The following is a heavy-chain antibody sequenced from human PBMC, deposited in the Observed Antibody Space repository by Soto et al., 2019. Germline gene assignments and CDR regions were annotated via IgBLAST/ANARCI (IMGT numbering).Heavy chain of an antibody. CDR1: GFTVSSNY. Sequence: GGSLRLSCAASGFTVSSNYMSWVPQAPGKGLEWVSVIYSGGSTYYADSVKGRFTISRDNSKNTLYLQMNSLRAEDTAVYYCAGSSSSWYAADYWGQGTLVTVSS. V-gene: IGHV3-53*01. CDR2: IYSGGST. J-gene: IGHJ4*02. CDR3: AGSSSSWYAADY. D-gene: IGHD6-13*01.